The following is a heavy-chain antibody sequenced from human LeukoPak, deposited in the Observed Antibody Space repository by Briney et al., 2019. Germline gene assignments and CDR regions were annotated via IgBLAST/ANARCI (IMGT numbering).Heavy chain of an antibody. V-gene: IGHV6-1*01. Sequence: SQTLSLTCAISGDSVSSNNAAWNWIRQSPSRGLEWLGRTYYRSKWYNDFAVSLKSRITINPDTSKNQFSLQLNSVTPEDTAVYYCARDSSRIPARQALDYWGQGPLVTVSS. J-gene: IGHJ4*02. D-gene: IGHD6-6*01. CDR2: TYYRSKWYN. CDR1: GDSVSSNNAA. CDR3: ARDSSRIPARQALDY.